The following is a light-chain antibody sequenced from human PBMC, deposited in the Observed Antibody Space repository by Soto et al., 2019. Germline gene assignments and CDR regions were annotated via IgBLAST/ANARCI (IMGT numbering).Light chain of an antibody. CDR1: QSISSY. Sequence: DIQMTQSPSSLSASVGDRVTITCRASQSISSYVNWYQQKPGKAPRLLISAASTLQSGVPSRFSGGGSGTDFTVTISSLQPEDFATYYCQQSFKTPLAFGQGTRLEIE. CDR2: AAS. CDR3: QQSFKTPLA. V-gene: IGKV1-39*01. J-gene: IGKJ5*01.